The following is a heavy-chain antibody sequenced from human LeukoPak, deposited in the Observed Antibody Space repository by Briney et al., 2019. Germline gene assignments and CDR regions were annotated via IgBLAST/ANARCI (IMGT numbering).Heavy chain of an antibody. CDR3: ARGDYHIYYYYYMDV. CDR1: GYTFTSYD. CDR2: MNPNSGNT. Sequence: ASVKVSCKASGYTFTSYDINWVRQATGQGLEWMGWMNPNSGNTGYAQKFQGRVTITRNTSISTAYMELSSLRSEDTAVYYCARGDYHIYYYYYMDVWGKGTTVTVSS. V-gene: IGHV1-8*03. J-gene: IGHJ6*03. D-gene: IGHD4-11*01.